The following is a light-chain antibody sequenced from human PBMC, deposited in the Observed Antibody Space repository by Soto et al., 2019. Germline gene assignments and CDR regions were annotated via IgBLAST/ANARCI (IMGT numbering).Light chain of an antibody. Sequence: QSVLTQPPSVSGAPGQRVTISCTGSSSNIGAGYDVHWYQQTPGTAPKVLIYGNNNRPSGVPDRFSGSKSGTSASLAITGLQAEDEADYYCQSYDGSLSASGWVFGGGTQLTVL. V-gene: IGLV1-40*01. CDR3: QSYDGSLSASGWV. J-gene: IGLJ3*02. CDR1: SSNIGAGYD. CDR2: GNN.